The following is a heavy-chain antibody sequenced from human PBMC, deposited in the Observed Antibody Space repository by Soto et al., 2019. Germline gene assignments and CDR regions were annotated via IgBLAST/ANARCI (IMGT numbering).Heavy chain of an antibody. CDR1: GGSISSSSYY. D-gene: IGHD4-4*01. CDR2: IYYSGST. CDR3: ARQGYSNYVWFDP. Sequence: SETLSLTCTVSGGSISSSSYYWGWIRQPPGKGLEWIGSIYYSGSTYYNPSLKSRVTISVDTSKNQFSLKLSSVTAADTAVYYCARQGYSNYVWFDPWGQGTLVTVSS. J-gene: IGHJ5*02. V-gene: IGHV4-39*01.